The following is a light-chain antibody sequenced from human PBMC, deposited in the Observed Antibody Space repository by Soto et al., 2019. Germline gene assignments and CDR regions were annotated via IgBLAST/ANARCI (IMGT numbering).Light chain of an antibody. CDR3: QQNYSPPPIT. CDR2: AAS. Sequence: DIQMTQSPSSLSASVGYRVTITCRASQSITRFLNWYQQKPGKAPKLLIYAASSLQSGVPSRFSGSGSGTDFTLTISSLQPEDFATYYCQQNYSPPPITFGQGTRLEI. V-gene: IGKV1-39*01. J-gene: IGKJ5*01. CDR1: QSITRF.